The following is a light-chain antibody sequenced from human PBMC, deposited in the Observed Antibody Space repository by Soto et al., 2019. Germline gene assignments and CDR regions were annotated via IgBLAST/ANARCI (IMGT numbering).Light chain of an antibody. CDR3: QQSYRTPYT. CDR2: WAS. V-gene: IGKV4-1*01. CDR1: QSLLSTSNNNNY. J-gene: IGKJ2*01. Sequence: DIVMTQSPDSLAVSLGERATIHCKSSQSLLSTSNNNNYVAWYQHKPGQPPRLLIYWASTRDYGVPDRFSGSGSGTDFTLTISSLQPEDFATYYCQQSYRTPYTFGQGTKLETK.